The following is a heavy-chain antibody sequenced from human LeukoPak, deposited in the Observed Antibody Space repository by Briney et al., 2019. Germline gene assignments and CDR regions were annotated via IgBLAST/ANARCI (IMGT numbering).Heavy chain of an antibody. D-gene: IGHD3-10*01. Sequence: ASVKASCKASGYTFTSYGISWVRQAPGQGLEWMGWISAYNGNTNYAQKLQGRVTMTTDTSTSTAYMELRSLRSDDTAVYYCARCRNYYGSGSYIGAFDIWGQGTMVTVSS. CDR2: ISAYNGNT. J-gene: IGHJ3*02. CDR1: GYTFTSYG. V-gene: IGHV1-18*01. CDR3: ARCRNYYGSGSYIGAFDI.